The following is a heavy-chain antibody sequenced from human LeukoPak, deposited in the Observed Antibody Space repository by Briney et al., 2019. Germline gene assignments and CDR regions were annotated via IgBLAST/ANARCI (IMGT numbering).Heavy chain of an antibody. J-gene: IGHJ5*02. CDR3: ARGLDYGDSQADWFDP. V-gene: IGHV4-59*12. CDR1: GGSINSYY. D-gene: IGHD4-17*01. Sequence: EPSETLSLTCTVSGGSINSYYWSWIRQPPGRGLEWIGYIYYSGSTNYNPSLKSRVTISVDTSKNQFSLKLSSVTAADTAVYYCARGLDYGDSQADWFDPWGQGTLVTVSS. CDR2: IYYSGST.